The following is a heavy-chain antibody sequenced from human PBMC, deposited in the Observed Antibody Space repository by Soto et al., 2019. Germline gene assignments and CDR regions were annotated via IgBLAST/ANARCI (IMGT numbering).Heavy chain of an antibody. CDR1: GGSFSGYY. V-gene: IGHV4-34*01. D-gene: IGHD5-12*01. Sequence: PSETLSLTCAVYGGSFSGYYWSWIRQPPGKGLEWIGEINHSGSTNYNPSLKSRVTISVDTSKNQFSLKLSSVTAADTAVYYCARGYSGYDDLFAPWGQGTLVTVSS. CDR3: ARGYSGYDDLFAP. CDR2: INHSGST. J-gene: IGHJ5*02.